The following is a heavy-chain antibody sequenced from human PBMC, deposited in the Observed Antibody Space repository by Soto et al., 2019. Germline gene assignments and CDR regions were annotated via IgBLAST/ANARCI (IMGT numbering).Heavy chain of an antibody. CDR3: ARGLTNLGGYYYYYYMDV. Sequence: GASVKVSCKASGYTFTSYGISWVRQAPGQGLEWMGWISAYNGNTNYAQKLQGRVTMTTDTSTSTAYMELRSLRSDDTAVYYCARGLTNLGGYYYYYYMDVWGKGTTVTVSS. D-gene: IGHD3-10*01. V-gene: IGHV1-18*01. CDR1: GYTFTSYG. J-gene: IGHJ6*03. CDR2: ISAYNGNT.